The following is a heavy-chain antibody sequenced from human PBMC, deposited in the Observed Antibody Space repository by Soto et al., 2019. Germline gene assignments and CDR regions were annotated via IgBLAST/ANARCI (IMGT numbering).Heavy chain of an antibody. J-gene: IGHJ4*02. Sequence: QVQLQESGPGLVKPSQTLSLTCTVSGGSISSGGYYWSWIRQHPGKGLEWIGYIYYSGSTYYNPSLKSRVTISVDTSKNQFSLKLSSVTAADTAVYYCARDRVMVYANPPGFFDYWGQGTLVTVSS. CDR1: GGSISSGGYY. D-gene: IGHD2-8*01. CDR3: ARDRVMVYANPPGFFDY. CDR2: IYYSGST. V-gene: IGHV4-31*03.